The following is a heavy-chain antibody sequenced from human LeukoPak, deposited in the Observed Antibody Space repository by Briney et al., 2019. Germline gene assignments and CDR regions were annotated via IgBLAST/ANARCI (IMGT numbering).Heavy chain of an antibody. J-gene: IGHJ4*02. D-gene: IGHD1-14*01. CDR2: IYYSGST. Sequence: SETLSLTCTVSGGSISSSSYYWGWIRLPPGKGLEWIGSIYYSGSTYYNPSLKSRVTISVDTSKNQFSLKLSSVTAADTAVYYCARQTIRYFDYWGQGTLVTVSS. CDR3: ARQTIRYFDY. V-gene: IGHV4-39*01. CDR1: GGSISSSSYY.